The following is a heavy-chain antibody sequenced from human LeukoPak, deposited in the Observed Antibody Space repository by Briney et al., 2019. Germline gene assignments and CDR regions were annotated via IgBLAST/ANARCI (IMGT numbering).Heavy chain of an antibody. CDR2: IIPIFGTA. Sequence: GASVKVSCKASGGTFSSYAISWVRQAPGQGLEWMGGIIPIFGTANYAQKFRSRVTITADKSTSTAYMELSSLRSEDTAVYYCARKGEYSSGWYGYWGQGTLVTVSS. V-gene: IGHV1-69*06. D-gene: IGHD6-19*01. J-gene: IGHJ4*02. CDR3: ARKGEYSSGWYGY. CDR1: GGTFSSYA.